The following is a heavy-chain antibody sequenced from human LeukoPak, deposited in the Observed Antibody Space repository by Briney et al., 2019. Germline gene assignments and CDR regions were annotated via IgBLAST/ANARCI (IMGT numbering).Heavy chain of an antibody. V-gene: IGHV5-51*01. D-gene: IGHD3-10*01. CDR2: IHPTDSQT. CDR3: ARRAYSGSGSSDY. Sequence: GESLKISCYDSGYNFANFWIGWVRQMPGKGLEWMGIIHPTDSQTLYSPSFQGQITISVDRSINTAYLQWSSLKASDTAMHYCARRAYSGSGSSDYWGQGTLVTVS. CDR1: GYNFANFW. J-gene: IGHJ4*02.